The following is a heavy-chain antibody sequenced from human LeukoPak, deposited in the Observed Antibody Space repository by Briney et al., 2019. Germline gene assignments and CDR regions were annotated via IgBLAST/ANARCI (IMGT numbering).Heavy chain of an antibody. J-gene: IGHJ4*02. D-gene: IGHD6-19*01. CDR1: GGSLSGYY. CDR2: INHSGST. CDR3: ARGPPRGDSSGWSYFDY. Sequence: PSETLSLTCAVYGGSLSGYYWSWLRQPPGKGLEWLGEINHSGSTNYNPSLKSRVTISVDTSKNQFSLKLSSVTAADTAVYYCARGPPRGDSSGWSYFDYWGQGTLVTVSS. V-gene: IGHV4-34*01.